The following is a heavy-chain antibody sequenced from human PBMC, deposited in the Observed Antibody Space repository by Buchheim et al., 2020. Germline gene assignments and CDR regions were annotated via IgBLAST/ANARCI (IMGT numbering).Heavy chain of an antibody. CDR1: GGSISSYY. CDR3: ARDLIWGYYYDTSGPGGMDV. J-gene: IGHJ6*02. D-gene: IGHD3-22*01. CDR2: IYNSGST. V-gene: IGHV4-59*01. Sequence: QVQLQESGPGLVKPSETLSLTCTVSGGSISSYYWTWIRQPPGKGLEWIGYIYNSGSTKYNPSLQSRVTISVDTSTNQFYLKLSSATAADTAMYYCARDLIWGYYYDTSGPGGMDVWGQGTT.